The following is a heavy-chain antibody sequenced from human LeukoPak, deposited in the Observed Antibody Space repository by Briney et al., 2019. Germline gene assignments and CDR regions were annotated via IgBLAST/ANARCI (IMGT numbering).Heavy chain of an antibody. CDR2: IIPTFGTA. V-gene: IGHV1-69*13. Sequence: SVKVSCKASGGTFISYAISWVRQAPGQGLEWMGGIIPTFGTANYAQKFQGRVTITADESTSTAYMELSSLRSEDTAVYYCARDKGGYYYDSSGYSPNYYYFYMDVWGKGTTVTVSS. CDR3: ARDKGGYYYDSSGYSPNYYYFYMDV. J-gene: IGHJ6*03. CDR1: GGTFISYA. D-gene: IGHD3-22*01.